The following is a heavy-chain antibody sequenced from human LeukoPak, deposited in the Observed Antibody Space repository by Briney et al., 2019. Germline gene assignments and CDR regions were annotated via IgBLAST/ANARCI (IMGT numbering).Heavy chain of an antibody. CDR1: GGSFSGYY. Sequence: PSETLSLTCAVYGGSFSGYYWSWLRQPPGRGLEWIGEINHSGSTNYNPSLTSRVTISVDTSKNQSSLKLSSVTAADTAVYYCARGATMVRGVIIVRYYFDYWGQGTLVTVSS. CDR2: INHSGST. V-gene: IGHV4-34*01. D-gene: IGHD3-10*01. J-gene: IGHJ4*02. CDR3: ARGATMVRGVIIVRYYFDY.